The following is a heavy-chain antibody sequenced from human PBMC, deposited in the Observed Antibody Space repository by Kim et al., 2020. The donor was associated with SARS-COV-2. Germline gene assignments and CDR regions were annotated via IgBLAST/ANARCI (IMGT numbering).Heavy chain of an antibody. D-gene: IGHD6-13*01. V-gene: IGHV4-59*08. CDR1: GGSISSYY. CDR3: AGRLWRSSGEFDY. J-gene: IGHJ4*02. CDR2: IYYSGST. Sequence: SETLSLTCTVSGGSISSYYWSWIRQPPGKGLEWIGYIYYSGSTNYNPSLKSRVTISVDTSKNQFSLKLSSVTAADTAVYYCAGRLWRSSGEFDYWGQGTLVTVSS.